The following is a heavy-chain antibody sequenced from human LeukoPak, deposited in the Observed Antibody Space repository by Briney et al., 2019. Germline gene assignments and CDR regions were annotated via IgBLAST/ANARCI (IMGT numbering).Heavy chain of an antibody. CDR1: GFTFSSYW. V-gene: IGHV3-7*03. CDR2: IKKDGSEG. J-gene: IGHJ2*01. D-gene: IGHD5-12*01. CDR3: ARVQLGGSWFFDL. Sequence: GGSLRVSCAASGFTFSSYWMSWVRQAPGTGLEWVANIKKDGSEGYYVDSVRGRLTISRDNAKNSLYLQMNSLRAEDTAVYYCARVQLGGSWFFDLWGRGTLVTVSS.